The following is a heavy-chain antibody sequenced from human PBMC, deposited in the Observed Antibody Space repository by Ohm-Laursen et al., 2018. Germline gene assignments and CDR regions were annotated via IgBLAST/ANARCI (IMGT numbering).Heavy chain of an antibody. CDR1: GGSISNYY. J-gene: IGHJ6*02. V-gene: IGHV4-59*12. Sequence: TLSLTCTVSGGSISNYYWAWIRQPPGKGLDWIGYIYHSGSTNYNPSLKSRVTMSLDTSKNQFSLKLSSVTAADTAVYYCERGHRTYYYGSGRSPGMDVWGQGTTVTVSS. CDR3: ERGHRTYYYGSGRSPGMDV. CDR2: IYHSGST. D-gene: IGHD3-10*01.